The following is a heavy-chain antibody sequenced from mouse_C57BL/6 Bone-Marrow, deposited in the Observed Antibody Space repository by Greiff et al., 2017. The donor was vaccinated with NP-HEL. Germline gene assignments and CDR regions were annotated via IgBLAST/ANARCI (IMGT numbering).Heavy chain of an antibody. CDR1: GFNIKDDY. Sequence: DVKLQESGAELVRPGASVKLSCTASGFNIKDDYMHWVKQRPEQGLEWIGWIDPENGDTEYASKFQGKATITADTSSNTAYLQLSSLTSEDTAVYYCTTDGNYLYYAMDYWGQGTSVTVSA. CDR2: IDPENGDT. V-gene: IGHV14-4*01. J-gene: IGHJ4*01. CDR3: TTDGNYLYYAMDY. D-gene: IGHD2-1*01.